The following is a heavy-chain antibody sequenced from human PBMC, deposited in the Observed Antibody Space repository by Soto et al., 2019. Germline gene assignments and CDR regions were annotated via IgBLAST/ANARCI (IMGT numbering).Heavy chain of an antibody. CDR1: GFSLSTGGVG. Sequence: QITLKESGPTRVKPTQTLTLTCTFSGFSLSTGGVGVGWIRQSPGKDLKELALIYWDDDKRYSPSLKSRLTVTKDTSNNQVVLTMTTMDPVDAGTYYCAHRVGLQGNWNGGYFDFWGQAALVTVSS. V-gene: IGHV2-5*02. CDR2: IYWDDDK. D-gene: IGHD1-1*01. J-gene: IGHJ4*02. CDR3: AHRVGLQGNWNGGYFDF.